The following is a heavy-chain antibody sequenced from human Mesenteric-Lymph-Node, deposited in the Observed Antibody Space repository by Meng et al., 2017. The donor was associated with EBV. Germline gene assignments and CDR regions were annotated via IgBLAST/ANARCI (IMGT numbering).Heavy chain of an antibody. D-gene: IGHD6-19*01. Sequence: QVHLDGVGPGLGKPSGALSLTCACPGGSISSSNWWSWVRQPPGKGLEWIGEIYHSGSTNYNPSLKSRVTISVDKSKNQFSLNLSSVTAADTAVYYCARVGQWLPIDYWGQGTLVTVSS. CDR2: IYHSGST. CDR3: ARVGQWLPIDY. J-gene: IGHJ4*02. CDR1: GGSISSSNW. V-gene: IGHV4-4*02.